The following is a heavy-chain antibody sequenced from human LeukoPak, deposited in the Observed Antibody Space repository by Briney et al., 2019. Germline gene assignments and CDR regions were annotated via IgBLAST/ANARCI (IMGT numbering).Heavy chain of an antibody. D-gene: IGHD6-6*01. CDR2: IYYSGST. Sequence: SETLSLTCTVSGGSISSYYWSWIRQPPGEGLEWIGYIYYSGSTNYNPSLKSRVTISVDTSKNQFSLKLSSVTAADTAVYYCASHESSSIAAFDPWGQGTLVTVSS. CDR3: ASHESSSIAAFDP. J-gene: IGHJ5*02. CDR1: GGSISSYY. V-gene: IGHV4-59*08.